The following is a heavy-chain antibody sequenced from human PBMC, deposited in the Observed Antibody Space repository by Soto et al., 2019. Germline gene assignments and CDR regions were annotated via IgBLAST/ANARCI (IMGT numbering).Heavy chain of an antibody. CDR1: GFSLSTSAVG. J-gene: IGHJ5*02. CDR3: AYVYYNSGKWDA. D-gene: IGHD3-10*01. CDR2: IYWDDDK. V-gene: IGHV2-5*02. Sequence: ITLKESGPPLVKPTQTLTLTCTFSGFSLSTSAVGVGWIRQPPGKALEWLGIIYWDDDKRYSPSLKSRLTLTKDTPKNQVVLTMTNMDPVDTATYYCAYVYYNSGKWDAWGQGTLVTVSS.